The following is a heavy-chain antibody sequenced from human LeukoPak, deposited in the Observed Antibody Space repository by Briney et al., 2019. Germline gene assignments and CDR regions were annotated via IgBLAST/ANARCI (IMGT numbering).Heavy chain of an antibody. CDR3: ARGRGNLAEETYYGSGSYYNV. V-gene: IGHV1-8*03. CDR2: MNPNSGNT. CDR1: GYTFTSYD. J-gene: IGHJ4*02. Sequence: ASVKVSCKASGYTFTSYDINWVRQATGQGLEWMGWMNPNSGNTGYAQKFQGRVTITRNTSISTAYMELSSLRSEDTAVYYCARGRGNLAEETYYGSGSYYNVWGQGTLVTVSS. D-gene: IGHD3-10*01.